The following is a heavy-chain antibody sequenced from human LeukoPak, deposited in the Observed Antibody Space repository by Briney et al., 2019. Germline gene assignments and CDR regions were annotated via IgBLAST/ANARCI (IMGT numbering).Heavy chain of an antibody. CDR2: ITKSSTYV. V-gene: IGHV3-21*04. D-gene: IGHD3-10*01. CDR3: ARGSGVHV. J-gene: IGHJ4*02. CDR1: GFTFRTHS. Sequence: GGSLRLACEASGFTFRTHSMNWVRQAPGKGLEWVSAITKSSTYVYYADSVKGRFTISRDNATNSLFLQMNNLGADDTGVYYCARGSGVHVWGQGTLVLVSS.